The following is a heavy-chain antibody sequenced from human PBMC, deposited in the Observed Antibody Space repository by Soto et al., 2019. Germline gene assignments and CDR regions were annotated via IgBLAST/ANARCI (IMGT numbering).Heavy chain of an antibody. CDR2: MNPNSGNT. CDR1: GYTFTSYD. Sequence: VKVSCKASGYTFTSYDINWVRQATGQGLEWMGWMNPNSGNTGYAQKFQGRVTMTRNTSISTAYMELSSLRSEDTAVYYCARVAGGSYRYIVAFDIWGQGTMVTVSS. J-gene: IGHJ3*02. V-gene: IGHV1-8*01. D-gene: IGHD3-16*02. CDR3: ARVAGGSYRYIVAFDI.